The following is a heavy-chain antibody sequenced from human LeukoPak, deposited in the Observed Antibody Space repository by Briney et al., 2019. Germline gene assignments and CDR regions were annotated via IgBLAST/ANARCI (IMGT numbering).Heavy chain of an antibody. CDR3: ARRGGGNSYYYYMDV. D-gene: IGHD4-23*01. V-gene: IGHV4-34*01. J-gene: IGHJ6*03. CDR1: GGSFSGYY. CDR2: INHSGST. Sequence: SETLSLTCAVYGGSFSGYYWSWIRQPPGKGLEWIGEINHSGSTNYNPSLKSRVTISVDTSKNQFSLKLSSVTAADTAVYYCARRGGGNSYYYYMDVWGKGTTVTISS.